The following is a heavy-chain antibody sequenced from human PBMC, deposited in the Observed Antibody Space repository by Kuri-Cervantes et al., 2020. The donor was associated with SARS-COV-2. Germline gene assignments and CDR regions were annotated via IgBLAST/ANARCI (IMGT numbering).Heavy chain of an antibody. D-gene: IGHD3-10*01. Sequence: ESLKISCTVSGGSISSYYWSWIRQPPGKGLEWIGYIYYSGSTNYNPSLKSRVTISVDTSKNQFSLKLSSVTAADTAVYYCARGPPLFPALMVRGVIYDYWGQGTLVTVSS. V-gene: IGHV4-59*12. CDR2: IYYSGST. CDR3: ARGPPLFPALMVRGVIYDY. CDR1: GGSISSYY. J-gene: IGHJ4*02.